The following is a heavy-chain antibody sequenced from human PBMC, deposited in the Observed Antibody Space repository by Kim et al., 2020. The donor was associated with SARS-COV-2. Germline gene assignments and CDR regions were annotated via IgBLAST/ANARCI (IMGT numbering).Heavy chain of an antibody. J-gene: IGHJ6*02. Sequence: SSTTYADSVKGRFTISRDNAKDTLFLQINSLRAEDAAVYYCARDGNGLGVWGQGTTVTVSS. CDR3: ARDGNGLGV. V-gene: IGHV3-74*01. CDR2: SST.